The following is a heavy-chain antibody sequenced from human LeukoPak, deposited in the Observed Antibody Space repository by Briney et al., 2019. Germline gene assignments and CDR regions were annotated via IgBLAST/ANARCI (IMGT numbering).Heavy chain of an antibody. D-gene: IGHD3-10*01. CDR1: GFTFINYG. J-gene: IGHJ4*02. V-gene: IGHV3-30*02. CDR2: IRYDRSNQ. Sequence: EGSLRLSCAASGFTFINYGKHWVRQAPGKGLEWVAFIRYDRSNQYYADSVKGRFTISRDNSKNTVYLQMNSLRAEDTAAYYCAKVSGFYFDYWGQGTLVTVSS. CDR3: AKVSGFYFDY.